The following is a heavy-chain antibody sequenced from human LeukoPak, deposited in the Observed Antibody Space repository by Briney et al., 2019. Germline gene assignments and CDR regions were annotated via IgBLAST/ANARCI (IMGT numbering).Heavy chain of an antibody. CDR3: AREDSGNSDDSLDI. V-gene: IGHV4-39*07. Sequence: SETLSLTRTISGGSIDTYNYYWGWIRQPPGKGLEWIGSIYFDGSTYYNPSLKSRVTISLHTSNNQFSLKLRSVTTADTAVYYCAREDSGNSDDSLDIWGQGTMVTVSS. J-gene: IGHJ3*02. CDR1: GGSIDTYNYY. CDR2: IYFDGST. D-gene: IGHD4-23*01.